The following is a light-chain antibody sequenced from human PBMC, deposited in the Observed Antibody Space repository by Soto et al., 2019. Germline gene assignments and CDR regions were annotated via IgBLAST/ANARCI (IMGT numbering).Light chain of an antibody. CDR1: QSISSW. V-gene: IGKV1-5*01. J-gene: IGKJ4*01. CDR3: QQYDNYPLT. CDR2: DAS. Sequence: DIQMTHSPSTLSASVVDRVTITFRASQSISSWFAWYRQKPGKAPKLLIYDASSLESGVPSRFSGSGSGTEFTLTLSSLQPDDFATYYCQQYDNYPLTFGGGTKVDIK.